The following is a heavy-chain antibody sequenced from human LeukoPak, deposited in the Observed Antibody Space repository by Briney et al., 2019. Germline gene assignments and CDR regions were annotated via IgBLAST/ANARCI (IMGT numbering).Heavy chain of an antibody. CDR3: AAGLLLRWGYYFDY. J-gene: IGHJ4*02. CDR1: GGSFSGYY. D-gene: IGHD3-22*01. CDR2: LNHSGST. Sequence: NPSVTLSLTSAVYGGSFSGYYWSRIPQPPGKGLEWMRDLNHSGSTNYNPSLKSRVTISVDTSKNQVSLKLSSVTPADTAVYYCAAGLLLRWGYYFDYWGQGTLVTVSS. V-gene: IGHV4-34*01.